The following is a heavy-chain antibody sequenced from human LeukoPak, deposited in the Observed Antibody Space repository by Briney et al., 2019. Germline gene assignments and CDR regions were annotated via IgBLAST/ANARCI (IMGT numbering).Heavy chain of an antibody. J-gene: IGHJ5*02. D-gene: IGHD3-9*01. CDR3: ARNFDMKGFDP. V-gene: IGHV1-2*02. CDR1: GYTFTGYY. CDR2: INSDSGFT. Sequence: GASVKVSCKASGYTFTGYYMNWVRRAPGQGLEWMGWINSDSGFTKYAQNFQGMVTMTRDTSITTVYMDLTRLTSDDTAVYYCARNFDMKGFDPWGQGTLVTVSS.